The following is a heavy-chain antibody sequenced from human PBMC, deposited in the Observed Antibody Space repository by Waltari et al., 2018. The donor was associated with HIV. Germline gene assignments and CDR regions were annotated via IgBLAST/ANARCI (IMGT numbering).Heavy chain of an antibody. J-gene: IGHJ4*02. D-gene: IGHD2-2*01. Sequence: QVQLVQSGAEVKKPGASVKVSCKASGYTFTSYDINWVRQATGQGLEWMGWMNPNSGNTGYAQKFQCRVTMTRDTSISTAYMELSSLRSDDTAVYYCARALGRGYCSSTSCFFDYWGQGPLVTVSS. CDR1: GYTFTSYD. V-gene: IGHV1-8*01. CDR2: MNPNSGNT. CDR3: ARALGRGYCSSTSCFFDY.